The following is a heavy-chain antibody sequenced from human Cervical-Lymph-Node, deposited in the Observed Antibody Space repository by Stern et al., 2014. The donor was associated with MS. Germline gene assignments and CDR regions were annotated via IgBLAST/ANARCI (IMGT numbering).Heavy chain of an antibody. D-gene: IGHD3-16*01. CDR1: GFTFDDCA. Sequence: VQLVESGGGLVQPGRSLRLSCAASGFTFDDCAMHWVRQAPGTGLEWVSGISWDSGDIVYADSVKGRFTISRDNAKNSLYLQMNSLRTEDTAFYYCVKDLSTSPRLGWFDPWGQGTLVIVSS. CDR2: ISWDSGDI. V-gene: IGHV3-9*01. J-gene: IGHJ5*02. CDR3: VKDLSTSPRLGWFDP.